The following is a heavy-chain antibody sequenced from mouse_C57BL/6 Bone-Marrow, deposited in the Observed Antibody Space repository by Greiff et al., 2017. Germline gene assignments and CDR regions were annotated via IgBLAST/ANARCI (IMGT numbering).Heavy chain of an antibody. J-gene: IGHJ1*03. CDR2: INPGSGGT. V-gene: IGHV1-54*01. Sequence: QVQLQQSGAELVRPGTSVKVSCKASGYAFTNYLIEWVKQRPGQGLEWIGVINPGSGGTNYNEKFKGKATLTADKSSSTAYMQLSSLTSEESAVYFCARVIYYYGSSYVYWYFDVWGTGTTVTVSS. CDR1: GYAFTNYL. CDR3: ARVIYYYGSSYVYWYFDV. D-gene: IGHD1-1*01.